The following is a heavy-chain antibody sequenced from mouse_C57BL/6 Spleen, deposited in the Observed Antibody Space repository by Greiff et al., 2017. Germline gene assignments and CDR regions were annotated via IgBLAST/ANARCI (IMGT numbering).Heavy chain of an antibody. CDR1: GYSITSGYY. CDR2: ISYDGSN. J-gene: IGHJ1*03. Sequence: VQLQQSGPGLVKPSQSLSLTCSVTGYSITSGYYWNWIRQFPGNKLEWMGYISYDGSNNYNPSLKNRISITRDTSKNQFFLKLNSVTTEDTATYYCAIYYSSSYWYCDVWGTGTTVTVSS. D-gene: IGHD1-1*01. V-gene: IGHV3-6*01. CDR3: AIYYSSSYWYCDV.